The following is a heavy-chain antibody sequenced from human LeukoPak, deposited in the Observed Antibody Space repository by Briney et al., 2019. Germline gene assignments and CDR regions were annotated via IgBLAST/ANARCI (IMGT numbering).Heavy chain of an antibody. J-gene: IGHJ4*02. CDR2: ISGSGGST. CDR1: GFTFSSYA. V-gene: IGHV3-23*01. CDR3: ANGYDSSGYYWSRAFDY. Sequence: PGGSLRLSCAASGFTFSSYAMSWVRQAPGKGLEWVSAISGSGGSTYYADSVKGRFTISRDNSKNTLYLQMNSLRAEDTAVYYXANGYDSSGYYWSRAFDYWGQGTLVTVSS. D-gene: IGHD3-22*01.